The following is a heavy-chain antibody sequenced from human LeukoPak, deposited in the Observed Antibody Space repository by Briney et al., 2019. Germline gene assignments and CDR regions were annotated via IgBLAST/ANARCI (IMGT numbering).Heavy chain of an antibody. J-gene: IGHJ4*02. CDR3: ARGDGSGSAPFDY. Sequence: PSETLSLTCTVSGDSISSHYWSWIRQPPGKRLEWIGYIYYSGSANYNPSLKSRVTISGDTSKNQFSLKLSSVTAADTAVYYCARGDGSGSAPFDYWGQGTLVTVSS. D-gene: IGHD3-10*01. CDR1: GDSISSHY. CDR2: IYYSGSA. V-gene: IGHV4-59*11.